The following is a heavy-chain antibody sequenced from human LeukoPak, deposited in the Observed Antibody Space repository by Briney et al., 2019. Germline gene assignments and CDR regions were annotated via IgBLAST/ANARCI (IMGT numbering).Heavy chain of an antibody. CDR1: GFTFSSYS. D-gene: IGHD2-2*01. V-gene: IGHV3-21*01. Sequence: GGSLRLSCAASGFTFSSYSMNWVRQAPGKGLEWVSSISSSSSYIYYADSVKGRFTISRDNAKNSLYLQMNSLRAEDTAVYYCARAHGAGGLGYQYMDVWGKGTTVTISS. CDR2: ISSSSSYI. CDR3: ARAHGAGGLGYQYMDV. J-gene: IGHJ6*03.